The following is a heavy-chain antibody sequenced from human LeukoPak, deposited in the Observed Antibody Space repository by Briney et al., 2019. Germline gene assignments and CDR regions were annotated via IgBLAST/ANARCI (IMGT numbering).Heavy chain of an antibody. CDR3: ARHRSGGSQDDAFDI. V-gene: IGHV3-7*01. CDR2: IKQDGSEK. CDR1: EFTFSTYW. Sequence: GGSLRLSCAASEFTFSTYWMSWGRQAPGKGLEWVADIKQDGSEKYYVHSVKGRFTISRQNAKNSLFLQMNSLRAEDTAVYYCARHRSGGSQDDAFDIWGQGTMVTVSS. D-gene: IGHD2-15*01. J-gene: IGHJ3*02.